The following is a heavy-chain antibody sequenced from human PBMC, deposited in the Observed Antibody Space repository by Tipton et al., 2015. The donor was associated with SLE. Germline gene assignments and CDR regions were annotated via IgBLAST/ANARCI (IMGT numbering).Heavy chain of an antibody. CDR3: AKDERYGLGSYYHGLFDY. CDR1: GFTFSSYG. CDR2: IRYDGGNK. D-gene: IGHD3-10*01. V-gene: IGHV3-30*02. J-gene: IGHJ4*02. Sequence: SLRLSCTASGFTFSSYGMHWVRQAPGKGLEWVAFIRYDGGNKYYADSVKGRFPISRDNSKNTLYLQMNSLSAEDTAVYYCAKDERYGLGSYYHGLFDYWGQGTLVTVSS.